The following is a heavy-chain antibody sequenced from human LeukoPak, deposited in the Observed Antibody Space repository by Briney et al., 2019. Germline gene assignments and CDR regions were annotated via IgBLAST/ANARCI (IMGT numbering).Heavy chain of an antibody. V-gene: IGHV4-38-2*01. CDR1: GYSISSGYY. CDR2: INHSGST. D-gene: IGHD6-6*01. CDR3: ARAGGRVGSSLDFDY. J-gene: IGHJ4*02. Sequence: SETLSLTCAVSGYSISSGYYWGWIRQPPGKGLEWIGSINHSGSTNHNPSRKSRVTISVDASKNQFSLKLSSVTAADTSVYYCARAGGRVGSSLDFDYWGQGTPVTVSS.